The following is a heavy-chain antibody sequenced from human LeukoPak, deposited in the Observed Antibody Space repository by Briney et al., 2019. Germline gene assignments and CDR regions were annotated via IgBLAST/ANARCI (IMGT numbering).Heavy chain of an antibody. Sequence: PSETLSLTCTVSGGSISSYYWSWIRQSPGRGLEWIGYIHYTGSTHYNPSLKSRVTISVDTSKNQFSLKLRSVTAADTAVYYCARSSESYDSSGYYSYYFDNWGQGTLVTVSS. J-gene: IGHJ4*02. CDR1: GGSISSYY. CDR3: ARSSESYDSSGYYSYYFDN. V-gene: IGHV4-59*01. D-gene: IGHD3-22*01. CDR2: IHYTGST.